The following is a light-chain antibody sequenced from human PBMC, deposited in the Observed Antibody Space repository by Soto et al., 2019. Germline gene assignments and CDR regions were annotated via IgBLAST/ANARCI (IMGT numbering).Light chain of an antibody. V-gene: IGKV1-39*01. CDR2: GAS. CDR1: QSIGRS. Sequence: DIQMTQTPSSLSASVGDRVTITCRASQSIGRSLSWYQQKPGKAPKLLIYGASSLQGRVPSRFSGGGSGTDFTLTISHLQPEDFATYYCQQSYSKWTFGQGTKVEI. J-gene: IGKJ1*01. CDR3: QQSYSKWT.